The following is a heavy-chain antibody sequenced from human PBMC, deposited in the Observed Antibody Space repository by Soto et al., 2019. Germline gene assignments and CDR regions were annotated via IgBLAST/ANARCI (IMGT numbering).Heavy chain of an antibody. J-gene: IGHJ4*02. CDR2: ISPYNGNT. V-gene: IGHV1-18*01. D-gene: IGHD1-1*01. CDR1: GYLFTTYG. Sequence: QVPLVQSGAEVTKPGASVNVSCKASGYLFTTYGVGWVRHAPGQGLEWIGWISPYNGNTKFAENFRGRATMTTDTSTDTAYMELRNLRSDDTAIYYCARSPNTQLFDSWGQGTLVTVSS. CDR3: ARSPNTQLFDS.